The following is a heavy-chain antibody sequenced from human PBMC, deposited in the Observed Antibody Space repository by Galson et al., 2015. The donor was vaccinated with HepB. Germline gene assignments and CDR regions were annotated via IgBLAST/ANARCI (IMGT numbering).Heavy chain of an antibody. V-gene: IGHV3-23*01. J-gene: IGHJ4*02. Sequence: SLRLSCAASGFTFSNYAMRWVRQAPGKGLEWVSSITNSGDATYYVDSVKGRFTISRDNSKNTVYLQMNSLRAEDTAVYYCARRGDDSYYSPDYWGQGTLVTVSS. CDR2: ITNSGDAT. CDR1: GFTFSNYA. CDR3: ARRGDDSYYSPDY. D-gene: IGHD3-22*01.